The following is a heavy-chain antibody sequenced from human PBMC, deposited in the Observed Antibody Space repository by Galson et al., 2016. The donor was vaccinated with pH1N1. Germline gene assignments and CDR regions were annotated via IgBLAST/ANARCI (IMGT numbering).Heavy chain of an antibody. Sequence: SVKVSCKASGCSFTNYSVSWVRQAPGQGLEWMGRVIPIFGTANYAQKFQGRVTITADEYTTTVYMELNSLISEDTAIYYCARAVRTETNKERFAWGNGVDVWGPGITVTVSS. D-gene: IGHD1-1*01. CDR2: VIPIFGTA. V-gene: IGHV1-69*13. CDR1: GCSFTNYS. CDR3: ARAVRTETNKERFAWGNGVDV. J-gene: IGHJ6*02.